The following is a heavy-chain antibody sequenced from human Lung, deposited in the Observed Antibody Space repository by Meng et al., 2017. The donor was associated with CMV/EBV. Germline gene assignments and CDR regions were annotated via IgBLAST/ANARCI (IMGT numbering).Heavy chain of an antibody. V-gene: IGHV3-21*01. J-gene: IGHJ4*02. CDR3: ARAPRDSSGYYYPDY. CDR2: ISSRSSYI. Sequence: GESLKISCAASGFTFSSYSMNWVRQAPGKGLEWVSSISSRSSYIYYADSVKGRFTISRDNAKNSLYLQMNSLRAEDTAVYYCARAPRDSSGYYYPDYWGQGXLVTVSS. CDR1: GFTFSSYS. D-gene: IGHD3-22*01.